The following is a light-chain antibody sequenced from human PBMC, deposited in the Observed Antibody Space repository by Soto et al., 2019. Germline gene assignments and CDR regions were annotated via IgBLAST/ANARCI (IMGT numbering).Light chain of an antibody. CDR1: QSLLHSNGYNY. V-gene: IGKV2-28*01. J-gene: IGKJ3*01. CDR2: LGF. Sequence: DIVMTQSPLSLPVTPGEPASMSCTSNQSLLHSNGYNYLDWYLQKPGQSPRLLIYLGFDRAPGVRVRFSGSVSGTEFTLTISRVEAEDVGVSFCMQALETPLTVRPGTKVDIK. CDR3: MQALETPLT.